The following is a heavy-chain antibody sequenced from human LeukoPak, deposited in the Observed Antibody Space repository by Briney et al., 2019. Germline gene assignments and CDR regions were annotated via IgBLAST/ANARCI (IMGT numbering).Heavy chain of an antibody. D-gene: IGHD3-10*01. CDR3: AGHGFGVTTGTGGVWFFDF. Sequence: PSETLSLTCTVSGGSISSSSYYWGWIRQPPGKGLEWIGSIYYSGSTYYNPSLKSRVTISVDTSKNQFSLKLSSMTAADTAVYYCAGHGFGVTTGTGGVWFFDFWGQGTMVTVSS. CDR1: GGSISSSSYY. CDR2: IYYSGST. V-gene: IGHV4-39*01. J-gene: IGHJ3*01.